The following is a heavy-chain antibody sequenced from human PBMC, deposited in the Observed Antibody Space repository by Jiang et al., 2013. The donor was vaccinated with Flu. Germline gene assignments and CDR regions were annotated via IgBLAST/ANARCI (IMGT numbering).Heavy chain of an antibody. D-gene: IGHD6-6*01. V-gene: IGHV3-11*06. Sequence: VQLLESGGGLVKPGGSLRLSCAASGFTFSDYYMSWIRQAPGKGLEWVSYISSSSSYTNYADSVKGRFTISRDNAKNSLYLQMNSLRAEDTAVYYCAKEGFSSSPLFDYWGQGTLVTVSS. CDR3: AKEGFSSSPLFDY. CDR2: ISSSSSYT. J-gene: IGHJ4*02. CDR1: GFTFSDYY.